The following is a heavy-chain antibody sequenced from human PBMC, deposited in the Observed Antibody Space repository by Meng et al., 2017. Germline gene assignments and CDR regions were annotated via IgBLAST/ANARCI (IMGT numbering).Heavy chain of an antibody. V-gene: IGHV1-18*01. CDR2: ISAYNGNT. J-gene: IGHJ4*02. CDR1: GYTFTSYG. CDR3: ARDGTGYSSSWSLPWEYYFDY. Sequence: ASVKVSCKASGYTFTSYGISWVRQAPGQGLEWMGWISAYNGNTNYAQKLQGRVTMTTDTSTSTAYMELRSLRSDDPAVYYCARDGTGYSSSWSLPWEYYFDYWGQGTLVTVSS. D-gene: IGHD6-13*01.